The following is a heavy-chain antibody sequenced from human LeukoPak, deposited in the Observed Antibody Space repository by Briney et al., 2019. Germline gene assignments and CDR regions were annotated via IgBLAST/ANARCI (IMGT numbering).Heavy chain of an antibody. D-gene: IGHD4-17*01. CDR2: IYYSGST. V-gene: IGHV4-39*01. J-gene: IGHJ5*02. Sequence: KTSETLSLTCTVSGXSISISSYYWGWIRQPPGKGLEWIGSIYYSGSTFYNPSLKSRVTISVDTSKNQFSLKLSSVTAADTAVYFCARPAYYGDSWFDPWGQGTLVTVSS. CDR3: ARPAYYGDSWFDP. CDR1: GXSISISSYY.